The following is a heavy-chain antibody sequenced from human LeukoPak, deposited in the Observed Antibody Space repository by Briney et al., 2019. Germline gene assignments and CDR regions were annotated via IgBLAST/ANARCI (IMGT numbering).Heavy chain of an antibody. J-gene: IGHJ3*02. D-gene: IGHD3-3*01. Sequence: SETLSLTCTVSGGSISSGSYYWSWIRQPAGKGLEWIGRIYTSGSTNYNPSLKSRVTISVDTSKNQFSLKLSSVTAADTAVYYCARDPSVLRFLEWFMAFDIWGQGTMVTVSS. CDR1: GGSISSGSYY. V-gene: IGHV4-61*02. CDR3: ARDPSVLRFLEWFMAFDI. CDR2: IYTSGST.